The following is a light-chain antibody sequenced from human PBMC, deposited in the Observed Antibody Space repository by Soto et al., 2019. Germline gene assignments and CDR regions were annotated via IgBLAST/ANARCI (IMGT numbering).Light chain of an antibody. CDR2: KAS. CDR1: QSISSW. CDR3: QQYNSYSEA. Sequence: DVQMTQSPSSLSASVGDRVTITCRASQSISSWLAWYQQKPGKAPKLLIYKASTLESGVPSRFSGSGSGTEFTLTISSMPPDDFATHYCQQYNSYSEAFGQGTKVDIK. J-gene: IGKJ1*01. V-gene: IGKV1-5*03.